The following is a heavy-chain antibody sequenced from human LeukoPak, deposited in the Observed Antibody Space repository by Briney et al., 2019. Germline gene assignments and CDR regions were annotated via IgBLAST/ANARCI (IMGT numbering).Heavy chain of an antibody. J-gene: IGHJ4*02. CDR2: IRNKAYGETT. CDR3: ARASGMGYTRCINY. CDR1: GFTFGDYA. Sequence: GGSLRLSCTGSGFTFGDYAMSWFRQAAGKGLEWVGFIRNKAYGETTEHAASVRGRFIISRDDSKRIAYLQMNSLKTEDTAVYYCARASGMGYTRCINYWGRGTLVTVSS. V-gene: IGHV3-49*03. D-gene: IGHD3-10*01.